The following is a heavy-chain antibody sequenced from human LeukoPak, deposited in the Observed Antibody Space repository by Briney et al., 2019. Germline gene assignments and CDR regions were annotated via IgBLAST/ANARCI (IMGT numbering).Heavy chain of an antibody. J-gene: IGHJ6*03. V-gene: IGHV1-69*05. Sequence: ASVKVSYKASGGTFSSYAISWVRQAPGQGLEWMGGIIPIFGTANYAQKFQGRVTITTDESTSTAYMELSSLRSEDTAVYYCAREVYSSSWYGYYYYYYMDVWGKGTTVTVSS. CDR2: IIPIFGTA. CDR1: GGTFSSYA. D-gene: IGHD6-13*01. CDR3: AREVYSSSWYGYYYYYYMDV.